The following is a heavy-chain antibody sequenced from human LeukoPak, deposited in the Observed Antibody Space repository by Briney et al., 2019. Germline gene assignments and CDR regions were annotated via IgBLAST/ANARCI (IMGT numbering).Heavy chain of an antibody. D-gene: IGHD4-17*01. CDR3: ASYYGDYPSYYYGMDV. Sequence: GSSVKVSCKASGGIFSSYAISWVRQAPGQGLEWMGGIIPIFGTANYAQKFQGRVTITADKSTSTAYMELSSLRSEDTAVYCCASYYGDYPSYYYGMDVWGKGTTVTVSS. J-gene: IGHJ6*04. CDR2: IIPIFGTA. CDR1: GGIFSSYA. V-gene: IGHV1-69*06.